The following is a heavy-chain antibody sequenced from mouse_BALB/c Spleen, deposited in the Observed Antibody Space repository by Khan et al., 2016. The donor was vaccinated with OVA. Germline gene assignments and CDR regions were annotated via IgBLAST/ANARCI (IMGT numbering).Heavy chain of an antibody. J-gene: IGHJ2*01. CDR1: GYSITSGYA. Sequence: QLKEPGPGLLKPSQSLSLTCTVTGYSITSGYAWNWIRQFPGNKLEWMGYLSYSGGTSYNPSLKSRISISRDTSKNQFFLQLNSVTTEATATYYSARGDYYGYYFNYWGQGTPLTVSS. V-gene: IGHV3-2*02. D-gene: IGHD1-1*01. CDR3: ARGDYYGYYFNY. CDR2: LSYSGGT.